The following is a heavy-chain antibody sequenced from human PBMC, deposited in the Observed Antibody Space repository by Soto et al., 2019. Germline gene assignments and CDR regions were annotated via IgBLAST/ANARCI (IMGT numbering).Heavy chain of an antibody. D-gene: IGHD2-8*01. J-gene: IGHJ3*01. Sequence: SETLSLTCTVSGGSLSGYYWTWIRQPPGKGLEWIGYFYYRGSTSYNPSLKSRVTISGDTSKNHFALKLSSVTAADTAVYYCARTKTGYAFDVWGQGTMVTVSS. CDR2: FYYRGST. CDR1: GGSLSGYY. CDR3: ARTKTGYAFDV. V-gene: IGHV4-59*08.